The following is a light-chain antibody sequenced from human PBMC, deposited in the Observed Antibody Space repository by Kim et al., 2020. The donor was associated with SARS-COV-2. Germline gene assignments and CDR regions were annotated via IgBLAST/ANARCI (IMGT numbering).Light chain of an antibody. V-gene: IGKV1-39*01. Sequence: DIQMTQSPSTLSASVGDRVTITCRTTQSISSHLNWYQQKPGRAPKLLISAASTLQGGVPSRFSGSGSETDFTLTISSLQPEDFATYFCQQSYITPFTFGPGTKVNIK. CDR1: QSISSH. CDR3: QQSYITPFT. CDR2: AAS. J-gene: IGKJ3*01.